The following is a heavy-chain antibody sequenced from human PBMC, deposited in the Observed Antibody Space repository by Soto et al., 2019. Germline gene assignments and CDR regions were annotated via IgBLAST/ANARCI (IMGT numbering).Heavy chain of an antibody. V-gene: IGHV3-23*01. J-gene: IGHJ5*02. CDR2: ISGSGLLT. D-gene: IGHD3-3*01. CDR1: GLTFSDYP. CDR3: AKCLPRPSIFGVVINAFDH. Sequence: VQVLESGGGLVQPGGFLRLSCAVSGLTFSDYPMSWVRQAPGKGLEWVSTISGSGLLTYYADSVKGRFTVSRDNSKNTVYRQLNSLRGEDTAVYYCAKCLPRPSIFGVVINAFDHWGQGTLVTVS.